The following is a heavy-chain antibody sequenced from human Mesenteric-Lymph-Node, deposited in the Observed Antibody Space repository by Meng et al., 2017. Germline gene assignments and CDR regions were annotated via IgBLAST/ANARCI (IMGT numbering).Heavy chain of an antibody. V-gene: IGHV4-34*01. D-gene: IGHD2/OR15-2a*01. CDR2: INHSGST. Sequence: QGQLQQWGEGLLKPSETLSLTCAVYGGSFSGYYWSWIRQPPGKGLEWIGEINHSGSTNYNPSLKSRVTISVDTSKNQFSLKLSSVTAADTAVYYCARGFLSFVRVFDYWGQGTLVTVSS. CDR1: GGSFSGYY. J-gene: IGHJ4*02. CDR3: ARGFLSFVRVFDY.